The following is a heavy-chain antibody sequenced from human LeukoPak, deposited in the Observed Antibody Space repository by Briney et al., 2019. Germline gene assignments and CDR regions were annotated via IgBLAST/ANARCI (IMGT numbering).Heavy chain of an antibody. V-gene: IGHV3-30*02. CDR3: AKDRSSSWYSSFDY. D-gene: IGHD6-13*01. J-gene: IGHJ4*02. CDR1: GFTFSSYG. CDR2: IRYDGINK. Sequence: GGSLRLSCSASGFTFSSYGMYWVRQAPGKGLEWVAFIRYDGINKYYADSVKGRFTISRDNYKNTQYLQMNSLRAEDTAVYYCAKDRSSSWYSSFDYWGQGTLVTVSS.